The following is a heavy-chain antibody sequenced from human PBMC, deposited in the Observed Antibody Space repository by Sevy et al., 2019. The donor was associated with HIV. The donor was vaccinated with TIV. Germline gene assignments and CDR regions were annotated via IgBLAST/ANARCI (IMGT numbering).Heavy chain of an antibody. Sequence: GGSLRLSCAASGFTFSSYAMSWVRQAPGKGLEWVSAISGSGGSTYYADSVKGRFTISRDNSKNTLYLQMNSLRAEDKAVYYCAKVENVLLWFGELQYYGMDVWGQGTTVTVSS. CDR1: GFTFSSYA. D-gene: IGHD3-10*01. J-gene: IGHJ6*02. CDR2: ISGSGGST. CDR3: AKVENVLLWFGELQYYGMDV. V-gene: IGHV3-23*01.